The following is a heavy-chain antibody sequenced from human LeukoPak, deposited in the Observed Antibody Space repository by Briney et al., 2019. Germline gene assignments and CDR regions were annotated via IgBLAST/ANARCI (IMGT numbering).Heavy chain of an antibody. Sequence: SETLSLTCTVSGGSISSYYWSWIRQPPGKGLEWIGYIYYSGSTYYNPSLKSRVTISVDTSKNQFSLKLSSVTAADTAVYYCARVGRDFDYWGQGTLVTVSS. D-gene: IGHD2-15*01. V-gene: IGHV4-59*08. CDR2: IYYSGST. J-gene: IGHJ4*02. CDR1: GGSISSYY. CDR3: ARVGRDFDY.